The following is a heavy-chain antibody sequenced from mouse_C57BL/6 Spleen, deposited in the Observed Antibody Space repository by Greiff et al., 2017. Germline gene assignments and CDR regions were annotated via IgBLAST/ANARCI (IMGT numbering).Heavy chain of an antibody. V-gene: IGHV1-64*01. Sequence: QVQLQQPGAELVKPGASVKLSCKASGYTFTSYWMHWVKQRPGQGLEWIGMIHPNSGSTNYNEKFKSKATLTVDKSSSTAYMQLSSLTSEDSAVYYCARFLGSRDWYFDVWGTGTTVTVSS. D-gene: IGHD1-1*01. CDR1: GYTFTSYW. CDR3: ARFLGSRDWYFDV. CDR2: IHPNSGST. J-gene: IGHJ1*03.